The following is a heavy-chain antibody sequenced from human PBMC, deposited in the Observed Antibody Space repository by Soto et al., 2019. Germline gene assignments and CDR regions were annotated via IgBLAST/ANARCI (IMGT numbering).Heavy chain of an antibody. D-gene: IGHD1-1*01. CDR3: AKLSRGPWCMDV. J-gene: IGHJ6*02. Sequence: EVQLVESGGGLVQPGGSLRRSCAASGFAFKNNWMTWARQAPGKGLEWVANINQDGSEKNYVDSVKGRFAVSRDNAKNSLYLHMNSLSAEDTAVYYCAKLSRGPWCMDVWGQWTTVTVSS. CDR1: GFAFKNNW. V-gene: IGHV3-7*03. CDR2: INQDGSEK.